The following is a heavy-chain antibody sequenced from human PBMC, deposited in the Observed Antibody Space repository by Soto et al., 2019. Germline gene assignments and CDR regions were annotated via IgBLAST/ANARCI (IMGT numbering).Heavy chain of an antibody. J-gene: IGHJ5*02. CDR2: ISYDGSNK. CDR3: ARVDYVSWFDP. Sequence: PGGSLRLSCAASGFTFSSYAMHWVRQAPGKGLEWVAVISYDGSNKYYADSVKGRFTISRDNSKNTLYLQMNSLRAEDTAVYYCARVDYVSWFDPWGQGTLVTVSS. V-gene: IGHV3-30-3*01. D-gene: IGHD4-17*01. CDR1: GFTFSSYA.